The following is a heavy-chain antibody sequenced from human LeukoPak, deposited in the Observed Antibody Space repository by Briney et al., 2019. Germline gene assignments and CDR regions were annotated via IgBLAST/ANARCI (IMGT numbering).Heavy chain of an antibody. CDR3: ATIGLVHSAFDI. CDR2: MTPNSGNT. J-gene: IGHJ3*02. V-gene: IGHV1-8*01. D-gene: IGHD6-19*01. Sequence: GWMTPNSGNTGYAQKFQGRVTMTRNTSISTAYMELSSLRSEDTAVYYCATIGLVHSAFDIWGQGTMVTVSS.